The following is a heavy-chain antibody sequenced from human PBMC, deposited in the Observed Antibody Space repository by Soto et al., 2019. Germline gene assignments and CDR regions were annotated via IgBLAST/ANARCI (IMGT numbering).Heavy chain of an antibody. D-gene: IGHD3-16*01. J-gene: IGHJ6*02. V-gene: IGHV4-4*07. CDR1: GGSISSYY. CDR3: ARCGLDYGMDV. CDR2: FYPTGKT. Sequence: QVQLQESGPGLVKPSETLSLTCTVSGGSISSYYWCWTRQPDGKGLEWIGRFYPTGKTNYNPSLQSRLTISAYTSRNQFSLNLTYVTAADTAVYYCARCGLDYGMDVWGQGTTVTVSS.